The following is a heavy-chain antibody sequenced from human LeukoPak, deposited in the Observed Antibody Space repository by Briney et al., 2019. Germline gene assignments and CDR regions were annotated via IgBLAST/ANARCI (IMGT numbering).Heavy chain of an antibody. V-gene: IGHV3-23*01. CDR2: ISGSGGST. CDR3: AKDPYGDYVPFDY. CDR1: GVTFSSYA. Sequence: GGSLRLSCAASGVTFSSYAMSWVRQAPGKGLEWVSAISGSGGSTYYADSVKGRFTISRDNSKNTLYLQMNSLRAEDTAVYYCAKDPYGDYVPFDYWGQGTLVTVSS. J-gene: IGHJ4*02. D-gene: IGHD4-17*01.